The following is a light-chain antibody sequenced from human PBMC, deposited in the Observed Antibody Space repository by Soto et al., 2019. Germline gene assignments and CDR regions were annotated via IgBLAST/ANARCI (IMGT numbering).Light chain of an antibody. J-gene: IGLJ2*01. CDR1: NCNFGGYNY. CDR2: EVR. CDR3: SSYTTLSPYV. V-gene: IGLV2-14*01. Sequence: QSVLTQPASASGSPGQSITISCTGTNCNFGGYNYNSWYQHHPAKAPKVMIYEVRNPPAGVSHLFSGSKSGNTAPLTISVLHAEDEDYYYSSSYTTLSPYVFGGGTKLTVL.